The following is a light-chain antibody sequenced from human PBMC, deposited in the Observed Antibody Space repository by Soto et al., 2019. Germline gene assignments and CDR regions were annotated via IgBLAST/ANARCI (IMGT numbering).Light chain of an antibody. Sequence: DIQMTQSPASLSASVGDRVTITCRASQKISNYLNWYQQKPGKAPMLLIYGSSTLQSGVPSRFSGSGSGTDFTLTMSGLQPEDFATYYCQQSYSVPYTFGQGTKQEIK. V-gene: IGKV1-39*01. CDR1: QKISNY. CDR3: QQSYSVPYT. CDR2: GSS. J-gene: IGKJ2*01.